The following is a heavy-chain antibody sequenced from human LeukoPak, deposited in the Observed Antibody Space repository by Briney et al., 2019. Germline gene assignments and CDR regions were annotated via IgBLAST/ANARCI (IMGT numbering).Heavy chain of an antibody. CDR3: ASLYSNYPSQNLVADYFDY. CDR1: GGSFSGYY. D-gene: IGHD4-11*01. V-gene: IGHV4-34*01. J-gene: IGHJ4*02. Sequence: PSETLSLTCAVYGGSFSGYYWSWIRQPPGKGLEWIGEINHSGSTNYNPSLKSRVTISVDTSKNQFSLKPSSVTAADTAVYYCASLYSNYPSQNLVADYFDYWGQGTLVTVSS. CDR2: INHSGST.